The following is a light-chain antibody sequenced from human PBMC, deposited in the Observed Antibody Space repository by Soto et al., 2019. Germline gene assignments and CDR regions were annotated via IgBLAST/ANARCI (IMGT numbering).Light chain of an antibody. V-gene: IGKV1-39*01. J-gene: IGKJ1*01. CDR1: QYISDF. Sequence: DIQMTQSPSSLSVSVGDRVTITCRASQYISDFLNWYQQKPGKAPVILIYAASTLQSGVPSRFTGSRSETNFTLIISSLQPEDFATYYCQQSYSTLTWTFGQGTKVDIK. CDR3: QQSYSTLTWT. CDR2: AAS.